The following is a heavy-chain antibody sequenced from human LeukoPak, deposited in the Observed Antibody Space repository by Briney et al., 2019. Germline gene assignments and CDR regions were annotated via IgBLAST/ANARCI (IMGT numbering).Heavy chain of an antibody. V-gene: IGHV4-61*02. Sequence: PSETLSLTCTVSGGSISSGSYYWTWIRQPAGKGVEWLGRIYTSGSTNYNPSLKSRVTISVDTSKNQFSLKLSSVTAADTAVYYCARGEMATIEDAFDIWGQGTMVTVSS. CDR1: GGSISSGSYY. CDR3: ARGEMATIEDAFDI. D-gene: IGHD5-24*01. CDR2: IYTSGST. J-gene: IGHJ3*02.